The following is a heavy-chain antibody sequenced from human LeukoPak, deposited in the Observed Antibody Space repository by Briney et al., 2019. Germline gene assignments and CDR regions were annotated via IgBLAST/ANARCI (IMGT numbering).Heavy chain of an antibody. V-gene: IGHV3-74*01. Sequence: GGSLRLSCAASGFTVSSSYMSWVRQAPGKGLLWVSRINSDGSATIYADSVRGRFTISRDNAKNTLYLQMSGLRVEDTAVYHCASDSPYYGMDVWGQGTTVTVSS. CDR2: INSDGSAT. CDR1: GFTVSSSY. CDR3: ASDSPYYGMDV. J-gene: IGHJ6*02.